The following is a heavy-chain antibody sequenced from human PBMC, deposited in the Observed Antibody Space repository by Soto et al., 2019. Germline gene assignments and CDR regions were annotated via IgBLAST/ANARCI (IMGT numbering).Heavy chain of an antibody. CDR1: GGSIRSSSHY. CDR2: IYFSGST. CDR3: ARDSLALFDS. J-gene: IGHJ4*02. D-gene: IGHD5-12*01. V-gene: IGHV4-31*03. Sequence: QVQLQESGPGLVEPSQTLSLTCTVSGGSIRSSSHYWSWLRQHPGTGLEWIGFIYFSGSTFYNPSLKSRVTISLDPSRNQFSLKLTSVTAADSAMYFCARDSLALFDSWGQGTLVTVSS.